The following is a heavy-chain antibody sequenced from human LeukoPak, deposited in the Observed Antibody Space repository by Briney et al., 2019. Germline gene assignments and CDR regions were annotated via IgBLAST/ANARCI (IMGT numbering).Heavy chain of an antibody. D-gene: IGHD4-17*01. CDR3: AKGGPTVTTTAYIHL. CDR2: ISYDGSKK. J-gene: IGHJ5*02. V-gene: IGHV3-30*18. Sequence: GGSLRLSCAASGFTFSSYGMHWVRQAPGKGLEWVSVISYDGSKKYHADSVKGRFTISRDNSKNMLYMQMDSLRAEDTAVYYCAKGGPTVTTTAYIHLWGQGTLVTVSS. CDR1: GFTFSSYG.